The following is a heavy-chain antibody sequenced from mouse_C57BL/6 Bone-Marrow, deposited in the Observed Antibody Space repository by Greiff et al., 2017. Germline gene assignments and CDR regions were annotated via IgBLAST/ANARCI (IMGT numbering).Heavy chain of an antibody. V-gene: IGHV5-12*01. CDR2: ISNGGGST. CDR3: ARRKLGAWFAY. CDR1: GFTFSDYY. J-gene: IGHJ3*01. Sequence: DVMLVESGGGLVQPGGSLKLSCAASGFTFSDYYMYWVRQTPEKRLEWVAYISNGGGSTYYPDTVKGRFTISRDNAKNTLYLQMSRLKSEDTAMYYCARRKLGAWFAYWGQGTLVTVSA. D-gene: IGHD4-1*01.